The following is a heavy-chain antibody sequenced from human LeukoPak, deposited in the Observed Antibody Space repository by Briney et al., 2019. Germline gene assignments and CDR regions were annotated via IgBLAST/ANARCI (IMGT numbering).Heavy chain of an antibody. D-gene: IGHD6-13*01. J-gene: IGHJ3*01. CDR1: GFTFSEYW. CDR3: AREEHRLAAAGTSAFDL. Sequence: PGGSLRLSRAASGFTFSEYWMHWVRQAPGKGLAWVSHINRDGGLTNYADSVKGRFTVSRDNARNILYLQMDSLRAEDTARHFCAREEHRLAAAGTSAFDLGGQGTLVTVSP. CDR2: INRDGGLT. V-gene: IGHV3-74*01.